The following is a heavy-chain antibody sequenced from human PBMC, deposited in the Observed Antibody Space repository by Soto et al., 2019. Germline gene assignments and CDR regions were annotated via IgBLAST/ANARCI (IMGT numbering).Heavy chain of an antibody. CDR1: SGSISSSNW. Sequence: PSETLSLTCAVSSGSISSSNWWSWVRQPPGKGLEWIGEIYHSGSTNYNPSLKSRVTISVDKSKNQFSLKLSSVTAADTAVYYCARDRITMVRGVYQNWFDPWGQGTLVTVSS. J-gene: IGHJ5*02. V-gene: IGHV4-4*02. D-gene: IGHD3-10*01. CDR3: ARDRITMVRGVYQNWFDP. CDR2: IYHSGST.